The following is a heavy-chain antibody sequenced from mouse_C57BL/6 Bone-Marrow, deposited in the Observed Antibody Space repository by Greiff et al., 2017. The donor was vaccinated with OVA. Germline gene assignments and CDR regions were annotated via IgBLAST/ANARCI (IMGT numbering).Heavy chain of an antibody. CDR1: GYTFTSYW. CDR2: IYPGSGST. V-gene: IGHV1-55*01. CDR3: ARSRTTVVAKEAWFAY. J-gene: IGHJ3*01. Sequence: QVQLQQPGAGLVKPGASVKMSCKASGYTFTSYWITWVKQRPGQGLEWIGDIYPGSGSTNYNEKFKSKATLTVDTSSSTAYMQLSSLTSEDSAVYYCARSRTTVVAKEAWFAYWGQGTLVTVSA. D-gene: IGHD1-1*01.